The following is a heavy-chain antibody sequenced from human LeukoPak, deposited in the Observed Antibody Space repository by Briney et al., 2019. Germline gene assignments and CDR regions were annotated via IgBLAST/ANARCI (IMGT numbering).Heavy chain of an antibody. Sequence: SETLSLTCTVSGGTISSYYWSWIRQPPGKGLEWIGYIYYSGSTNYNPSLKSRVSMSVDTSKNQFSLKLSSVTAADTAVYYCAGTYYYDSSGYYIDYWGQGTLVTVSS. D-gene: IGHD3-22*01. CDR2: IYYSGST. J-gene: IGHJ4*02. V-gene: IGHV4-59*12. CDR1: GGTISSYY. CDR3: AGTYYYDSSGYYIDY.